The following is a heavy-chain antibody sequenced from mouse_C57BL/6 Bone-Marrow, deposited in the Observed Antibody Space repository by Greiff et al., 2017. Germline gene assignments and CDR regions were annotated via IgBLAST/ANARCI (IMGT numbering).Heavy chain of an antibody. D-gene: IGHD1-1*01. CDR3: ARTPYYYGSSYDYFDY. J-gene: IGHJ2*01. CDR2: INPNNGGT. Sequence: EVQLQQSGPELVKPGASVKIPCKASGYTFTDYNMDWVKQSHGKSLEWIGDINPNNGGTIYNQKFKGKATLTVDKSSSTAYMELRSLTSEDTAVYYCARTPYYYGSSYDYFDYWGQGTTLTVSS. CDR1: GYTFTDYN. V-gene: IGHV1-18*01.